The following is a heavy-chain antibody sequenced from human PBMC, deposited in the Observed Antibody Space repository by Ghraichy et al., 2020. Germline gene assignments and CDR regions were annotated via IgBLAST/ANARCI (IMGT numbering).Heavy chain of an antibody. CDR1: GYTFNIYG. D-gene: IGHD1-26*01. V-gene: IGHV1-18*01. J-gene: IGHJ3*02. Sequence: ASVKVSCKASGYTFNIYGISWVRQAPGQGLEWMGWVSGYNGNTVYAQKFQGRVTMTTATSTTTAYMELRSLRSDDTAVYYCARDGYSGSLNDALDIWGQGTMVTVSS. CDR3: ARDGYSGSLNDALDI. CDR2: VSGYNGNT.